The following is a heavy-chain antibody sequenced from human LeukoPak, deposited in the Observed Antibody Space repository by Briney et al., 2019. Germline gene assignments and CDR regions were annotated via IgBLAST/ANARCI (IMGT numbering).Heavy chain of an antibody. CDR2: ISATGGTT. J-gene: IGHJ4*02. D-gene: IGHD2-8*01. CDR3: ARDEEGMLDY. CDR1: GFTFSSYG. Sequence: GGSLRLSCAASGFTFSSYGMSWVRQAPGKGLEWVSAISATGGTTYYADSVKGRFTISRDNSKNTLYLQMNSLRAEDTAVYYCARDEEGMLDYWGQGTLVTVSS. V-gene: IGHV3-23*01.